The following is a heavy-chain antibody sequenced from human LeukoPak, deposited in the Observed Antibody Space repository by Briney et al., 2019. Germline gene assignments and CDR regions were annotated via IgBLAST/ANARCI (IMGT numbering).Heavy chain of an antibody. CDR3: AKDISSSGYRTYYFDY. V-gene: IGHV3-9*01. CDR1: GFTFDDYA. J-gene: IGHJ4*02. CDR2: ISWNSGSI. D-gene: IGHD3-3*01. Sequence: SLRLSCSASGFTFDDYAMHSVRQAPGKGLEWVPGISWNSGSIGYADSVKGRFTISRDNAKNSLYLQMNSLRAEDTALYYCAKDISSSGYRTYYFDYWGQGTLVTVSS.